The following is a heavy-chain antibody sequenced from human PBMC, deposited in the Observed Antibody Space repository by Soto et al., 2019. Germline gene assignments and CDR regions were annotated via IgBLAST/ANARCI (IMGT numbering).Heavy chain of an antibody. CDR2: IYPGDSDT. Sequence: PGESLKISCKGSGYSFTSYWIGWVRQMPGKGLEWMGIIYPGDSDTRYSPSFQGQVTISADKPISTAYLQWSSLKASDTAMYYCASLRPIFGTKGAFDIWGQGTMVTVSS. CDR1: GYSFTSYW. D-gene: IGHD3-3*01. J-gene: IGHJ3*02. V-gene: IGHV5-51*01. CDR3: ASLRPIFGTKGAFDI.